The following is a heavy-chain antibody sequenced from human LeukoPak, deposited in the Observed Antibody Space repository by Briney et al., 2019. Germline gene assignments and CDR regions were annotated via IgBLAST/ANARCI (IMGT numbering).Heavy chain of an antibody. D-gene: IGHD3-22*01. J-gene: IGHJ4*02. CDR3: ARGRYDSWGYYLGDFDY. CDR1: GYTFTGYY. Sequence: ASVKVSCKASGYTFTGYYMHWVRQAPGQGLEWMGWINPNSGGTNYAQKFQGRVTMTRDTSISTAYMELSRLRSDDTAVYYCARGRYDSWGYYLGDFDYWGQGTLVTVSS. V-gene: IGHV1-2*02. CDR2: INPNSGGT.